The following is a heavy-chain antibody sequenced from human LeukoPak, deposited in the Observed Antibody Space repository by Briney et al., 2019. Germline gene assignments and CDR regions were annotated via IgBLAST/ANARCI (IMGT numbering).Heavy chain of an antibody. J-gene: IGHJ4*02. CDR1: GYSFTSYW. D-gene: IGHD1-26*01. CDR3: ARQSGSYYWGNIRYYFDY. V-gene: IGHV5-51*01. CDR2: IYPGDSDT. Sequence: GESLKISCKGSGYSFTSYWIGWVRQMPGKGLEWMGIIYPGDSDTRYSPSFQGQVTISADKSISTAYLQWSSLKAPDTAMYYCARQSGSYYWGNIRYYFDYWGQGTLVTVSS.